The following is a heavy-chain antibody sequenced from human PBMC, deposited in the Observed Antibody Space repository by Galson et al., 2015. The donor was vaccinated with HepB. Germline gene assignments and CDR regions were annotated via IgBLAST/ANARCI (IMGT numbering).Heavy chain of an antibody. CDR2: IVGGTITETT. CDR1: GFTFRYAR. Sequence: CLRPSCEGSGFTFRYARLGYVGQAPVDAVDGAGLIVGGTITETTEYAALVKGRVIISRDDSQNTQYLQMNNLKTEDTALYFCTTDPLHPFCWGQGTLVTVSS. J-gene: IGHJ4*02. CDR3: TTDPLHPFC. V-gene: IGHV3-15*04. D-gene: IGHD2/OR15-2a*01.